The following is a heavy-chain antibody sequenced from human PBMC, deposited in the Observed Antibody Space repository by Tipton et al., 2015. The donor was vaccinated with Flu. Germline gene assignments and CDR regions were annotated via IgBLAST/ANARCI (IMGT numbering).Heavy chain of an antibody. CDR1: GFTFSSYY. Sequence: VQLVQSGGGLVKPGGSLRLPCAASGFTFSSYYLNWVRQDPGKGLEWVSGISTSNSYTYYTDAVKGRFTISRDNAKNSLYLQKDSLKAEDTAVYYCARDLGQSRLYGGYFDYWGQGTLVTVSS. V-gene: IGHV3-21*01. D-gene: IGHD4-23*01. CDR3: ARDLGQSRLYGGYFDY. CDR2: ISTSNSYT. J-gene: IGHJ4*02.